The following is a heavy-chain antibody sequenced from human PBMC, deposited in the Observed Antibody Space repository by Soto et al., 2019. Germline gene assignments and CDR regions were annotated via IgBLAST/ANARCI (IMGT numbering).Heavy chain of an antibody. CDR3: ARVPLGELSPIDY. CDR2: INHSGST. CDR1: GGYFSGYY. V-gene: IGHV4-34*01. Sequence: PSETLSLTCAVYGGYFSGYYWSWIRKPPGKGLEWIGEINHSGSTNYNPSLKSRVTISVDTSKNQFSLKLSSVTAADTAVYYCARVPLGELSPIDYWGQGTLVTVSS. J-gene: IGHJ4*02. D-gene: IGHD3-16*02.